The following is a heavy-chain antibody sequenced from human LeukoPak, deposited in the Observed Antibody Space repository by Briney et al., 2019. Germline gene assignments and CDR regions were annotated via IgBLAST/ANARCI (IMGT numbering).Heavy chain of an antibody. D-gene: IGHD1-26*01. V-gene: IGHV4-34*01. CDR2: INHSGST. CDR3: ARAKITSGSYCFDP. Sequence: SETLSLTCAVYGGSFSGYYWSWIRQPPGKGLEWIGEINHSGSTNYNPSLKSRVTISVDTSKNQFSLKLSSVTAADTAVYYCARAKITSGSYCFDPWGQGTLVTVSS. CDR1: GGSFSGYY. J-gene: IGHJ5*02.